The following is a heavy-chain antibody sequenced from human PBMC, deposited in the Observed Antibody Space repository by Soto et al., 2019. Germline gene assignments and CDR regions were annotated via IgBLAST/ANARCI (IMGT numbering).Heavy chain of an antibody. CDR3: ARGSATTTIFGVVSMDV. CDR1: GFTFSRYA. V-gene: IGHV3-30-3*01. D-gene: IGHD3-3*01. J-gene: IGHJ6*02. CDR2: ISSDGSNK. Sequence: GGSLRLSCAASGFTFSRYAMHWVRQAPDKGLEWVAVISSDGSNKYYVDSVKGRLTISRDSSKNTLYLQMDSLRAEDTAVYYCARGSATTTIFGVVSMDVWGQGTTVTVSS.